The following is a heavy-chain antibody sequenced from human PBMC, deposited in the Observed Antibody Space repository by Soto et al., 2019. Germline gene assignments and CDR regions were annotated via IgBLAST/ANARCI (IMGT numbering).Heavy chain of an antibody. D-gene: IGHD6-19*01. CDR3: AREGAVAGHYDY. V-gene: IGHV3-21*01. CDR2: ISSSSSYI. CDR1: GFTFSSYS. Sequence: EVQLVESGGGLVKPGGSLRLSCAASGFTFSSYSMNWVRQAPGKGLEWVSSISSSSSYIYYADSVKGRFTISRDNAKNSLYLQMNSLRVEDTAVYYCAREGAVAGHYDYWGQGTLVTVSS. J-gene: IGHJ4*02.